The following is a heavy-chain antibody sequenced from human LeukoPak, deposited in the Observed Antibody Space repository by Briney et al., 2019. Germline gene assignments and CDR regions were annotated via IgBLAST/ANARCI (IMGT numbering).Heavy chain of an antibody. V-gene: IGHV4-30-2*01. CDR2: IYHSGST. CDR3: ARGVVVIDSFFDY. Sequence: SETLSLTCAVSGGPISSGGYSWSWIRQPPGKGLEWIGYIYHSGSTYYNPSLKSRVTISVDRSKNQFSLKLSSVTAADTAVYYCARGVVVIDSFFDYWGQGTLVTVSS. D-gene: IGHD3-22*01. CDR1: GGPISSGGYS. J-gene: IGHJ4*02.